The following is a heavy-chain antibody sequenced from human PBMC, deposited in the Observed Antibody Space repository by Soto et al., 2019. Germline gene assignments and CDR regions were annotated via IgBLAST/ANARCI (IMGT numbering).Heavy chain of an antibody. Sequence: SETLSLTCAVSGGSIRSNNRWSWVRQPPGKGLEWIGYIYYSGSTNYKPSLKSRVTISVDTSKNQFSLKLSSVTAADTAVYYCARRYGSCFDYWGQGXLVTVSS. D-gene: IGHD5-18*01. CDR1: GGSIRSNNR. J-gene: IGHJ4*02. CDR2: IYYSGST. V-gene: IGHV4-4*02. CDR3: ARRYGSCFDY.